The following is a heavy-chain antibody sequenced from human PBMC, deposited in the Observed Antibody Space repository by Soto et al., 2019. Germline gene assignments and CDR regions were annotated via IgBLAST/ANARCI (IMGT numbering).Heavy chain of an antibody. V-gene: IGHV3-20*04. D-gene: IGHD2-15*01. CDR2: INWNGGST. CDR1: GFTFDDYG. J-gene: IGHJ4*02. CDR3: ARDAYCSGGSCPKGY. Sequence: GGSLRLSCAASGFTFDDYGMSWVRQAPGKGLEWVSGINWNGGSTGYADSVKGRFTISRDNAKNSLYLQMNSLRAEDTALYYCARDAYCSGGSCPKGYWGQGTLVTVSS.